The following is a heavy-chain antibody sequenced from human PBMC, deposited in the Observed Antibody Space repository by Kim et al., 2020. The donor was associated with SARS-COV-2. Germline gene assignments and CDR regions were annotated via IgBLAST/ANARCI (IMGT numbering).Heavy chain of an antibody. CDR1: GYTFTGYY. J-gene: IGHJ6*02. CDR2: INPNSGGT. D-gene: IGHD3-10*01. Sequence: ASVKVSCKASGYTFTGYYMHWVRQAPGQGLEWMGRINPNSGGTNYAQKFQGRVTMTRDTSISTAYMELSRLRSDDTAVYYCAREGWFGELSSYYYGMDVWGQGTTVTVSS. CDR3: AREGWFGELSSYYYGMDV. V-gene: IGHV1-2*06.